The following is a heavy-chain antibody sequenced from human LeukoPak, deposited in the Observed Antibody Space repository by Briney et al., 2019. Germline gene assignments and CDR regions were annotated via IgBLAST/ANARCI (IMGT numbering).Heavy chain of an antibody. CDR3: ARKVYHRFDY. V-gene: IGHV3-23*01. J-gene: IGHJ4*02. Sequence: HPGGSLRLSCAASGFTFSSYAMTWVRQAPGKGLEWVSAISTSGDNTYYADSVRGRFTISRDNSKNTLYPQMNSLRADDTAVYYCARKVYHRFDYWGQGTLVTVSS. CDR2: ISTSGDNT. CDR1: GFTFSSYA. D-gene: IGHD2-2*01.